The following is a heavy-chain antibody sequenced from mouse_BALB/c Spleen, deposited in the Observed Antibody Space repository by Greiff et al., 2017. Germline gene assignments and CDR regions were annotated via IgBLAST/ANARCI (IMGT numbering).Heavy chain of an antibody. CDR3: ASNWDWFAY. V-gene: IGHV1-7*01. CDR2: INPSTGYT. CDR1: GYTFTSYW. Sequence: QVQLQQSGAELAKPGASVKMSCKASGYTFTSYWMHWVKQRPGQGLEWIGYINPSTGYTEYNQKFKDKATLTADKSSSTAYMQLSSLTSEDSAVYYCASNWDWFAYWGQGTLVTVSA. D-gene: IGHD4-1*02. J-gene: IGHJ3*01.